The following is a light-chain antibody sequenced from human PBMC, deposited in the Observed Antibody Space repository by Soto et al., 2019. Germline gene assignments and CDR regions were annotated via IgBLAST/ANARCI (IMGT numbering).Light chain of an antibody. CDR1: QGINSF. Sequence: IQLTQSPSSLSASVGDRVTITCRASQGINSFLAWYQQKPGKATKLLIYAASTLQSGVPSRFSGSGSGTDFTLTISSLQPEDVATYYCQQLERYPSTFGGGTKVAIK. CDR2: AAS. V-gene: IGKV1-9*01. J-gene: IGKJ4*01. CDR3: QQLERYPST.